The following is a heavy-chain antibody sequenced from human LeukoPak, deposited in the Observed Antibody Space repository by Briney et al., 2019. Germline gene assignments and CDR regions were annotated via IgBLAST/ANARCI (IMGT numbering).Heavy chain of an antibody. Sequence: PSETLSLTCTVSGGSISSSNYYWSWIRQPAGKGLEWIGRIYSSGNTHYNPSLRSRVTMSVDTSKSQFSLSLNYVTAADTALYYCARTSATGATFFDFWGQGILVTVSS. CDR2: IYSSGNT. D-gene: IGHD1-26*01. V-gene: IGHV4-61*02. J-gene: IGHJ4*02. CDR3: ARTSATGATFFDF. CDR1: GGSISSSNYY.